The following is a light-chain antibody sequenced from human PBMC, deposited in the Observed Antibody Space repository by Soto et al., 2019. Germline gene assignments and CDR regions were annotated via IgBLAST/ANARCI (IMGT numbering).Light chain of an antibody. Sequence: QAVVTQEHSLTVSPGGTVTLTCGSSTGAVTSGHYPYWFQQKPGQAPRTLIYDATDKYSWTPARFSGSLLGGKVALTLSGAQPEDEAEYYCFRIYSGAAVLVGGTKLTVL. J-gene: IGLJ2*01. CDR2: DAT. CDR1: TGAVTSGHY. CDR3: FRIYSGAAV. V-gene: IGLV7-46*01.